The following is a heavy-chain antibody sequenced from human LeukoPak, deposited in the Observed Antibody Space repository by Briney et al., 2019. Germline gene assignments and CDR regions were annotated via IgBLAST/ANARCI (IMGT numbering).Heavy chain of an antibody. CDR2: IYTSGST. D-gene: IGHD6-13*01. CDR3: ARAYSSSWYWNWFDP. J-gene: IGHJ5*02. Sequence: SETLSLTCTVSGGSISSGSYYWSWIRQPAGKGLEWIGRIYTSGSTNYNPSLKSRVTISVDTSKNQFSLKLSSVTAADTAVYYCARAYSSSWYWNWFDPWGQGTLVTVSS. CDR1: GGSISSGSYY. V-gene: IGHV4-61*02.